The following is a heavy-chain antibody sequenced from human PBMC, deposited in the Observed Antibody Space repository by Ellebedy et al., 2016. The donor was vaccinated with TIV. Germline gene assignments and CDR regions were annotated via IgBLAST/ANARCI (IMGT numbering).Heavy chain of an antibody. CDR2: IGTAGDT. CDR1: GFTFSSYD. Sequence: GESLKISCAASGFTFSSYDMHWVRQATGKGLEWVSAIGTAGDTYYPGSVKGRFTISRENAKNTLFLQTNSLRAEDTAVYYCAKGFKYGSGSHSLIDYWGQGTLVTVSS. V-gene: IGHV3-13*01. D-gene: IGHD3-10*01. CDR3: AKGFKYGSGSHSLIDY. J-gene: IGHJ4*02.